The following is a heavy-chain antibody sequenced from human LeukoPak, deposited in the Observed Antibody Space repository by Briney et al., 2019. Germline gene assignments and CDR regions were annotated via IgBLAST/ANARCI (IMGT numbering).Heavy chain of an antibody. Sequence: ASVKVSCKASGGTFSSYAISWVRQAPGQGLEWMGRIIPILGIANYAQKFQGRVTITADKSTSTAYMELSSLRSEDTAVYYCARDRSRKSEVVAATTVRYGMDVWGQGTTVTVSS. CDR3: ARDRSRKSEVVAATTVRYGMDV. V-gene: IGHV1-69*04. CDR1: GGTFSSYA. CDR2: IIPILGIA. J-gene: IGHJ6*02. D-gene: IGHD2-15*01.